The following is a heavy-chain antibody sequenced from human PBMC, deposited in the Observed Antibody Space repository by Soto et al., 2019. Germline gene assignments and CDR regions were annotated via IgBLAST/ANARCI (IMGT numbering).Heavy chain of an antibody. D-gene: IGHD3-22*01. J-gene: IGHJ4*02. CDR3: ARGREVVVVTGNYFAY. Sequence: QVQLVESGGGVVQPGRSLRLSCAASGFTFSSYGMHWVGQGPGKGLEWVAVIWYDGSNKYYADSVKGRFTISRDNSKNTLYLQMNSLRAEDTAVYYCARGREVVVVTGNYFAYWGQGTLVTVSS. CDR1: GFTFSSYG. V-gene: IGHV3-33*01. CDR2: IWYDGSNK.